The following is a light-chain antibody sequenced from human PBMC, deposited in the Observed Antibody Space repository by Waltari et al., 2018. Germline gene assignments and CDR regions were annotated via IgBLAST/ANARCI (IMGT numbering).Light chain of an antibody. J-gene: IGKJ4*01. CDR2: DAS. Sequence: EIVLTQSPATLSLSPGERATLSCRTSQSVRDLLAWYQQKPGQPPRLLIYDASNRATGIPARFSGGGSGTDFTLTISSLEPEDFAVYHCQQRSNWPLTFGGGTKVEIK. V-gene: IGKV3-11*01. CDR3: QQRSNWPLT. CDR1: QSVRDL.